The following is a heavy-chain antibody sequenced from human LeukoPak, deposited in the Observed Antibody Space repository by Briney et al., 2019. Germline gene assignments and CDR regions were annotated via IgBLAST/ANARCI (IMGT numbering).Heavy chain of an antibody. CDR1: GFTFSSSG. Sequence: GGSLRLSCAASGFTFSSSGMHWVRQAPGKGLEWVAFIRYDRASQYYADSVRGRFTISRDNSKNTLYLQMNSLRAEDTAVYYCAKDDDWGRYKHWGQGTLVTVSS. CDR3: AKDDDWGRYKH. V-gene: IGHV3-30*02. CDR2: IRYDRASQ. D-gene: IGHD3-16*01. J-gene: IGHJ1*01.